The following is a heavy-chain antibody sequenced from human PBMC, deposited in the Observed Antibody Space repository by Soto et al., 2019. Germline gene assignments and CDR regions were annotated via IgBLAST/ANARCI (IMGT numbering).Heavy chain of an antibody. CDR3: ARLQFGEGFDY. CDR1: GGSMRSFY. J-gene: IGHJ4*02. CDR2: ILHTGGT. D-gene: IGHD3-10*01. V-gene: IGHV4-59*12. Sequence: SETLSLTCTVSGGSMRSFYWSWIRQPPGKGLEWIGYILHTGGTQYNPSLKSRVSMSVDKSKNQFSLHLTSVTAADTAVYYCARLQFGEGFDYWGQGALVTVSS.